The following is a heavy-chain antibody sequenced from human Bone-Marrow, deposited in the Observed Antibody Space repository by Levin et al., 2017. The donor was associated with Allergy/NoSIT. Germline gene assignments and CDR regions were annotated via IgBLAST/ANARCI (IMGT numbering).Heavy chain of an antibody. D-gene: IGHD3-10*01. CDR1: GYTFTDYT. CDR2: FNPKSGRT. Sequence: ASVKVSCKASGYTFTDYTIHWVRQAPGQGLEWMGWFNPKSGRTNFAQKFQGSVTVTRDTSISTAYMELSSLRSDDTALYYCARDSDVDPDNALDIWGQGTMVTVSS. CDR3: ARDSDVDPDNALDI. J-gene: IGHJ3*02. V-gene: IGHV1-2*02.